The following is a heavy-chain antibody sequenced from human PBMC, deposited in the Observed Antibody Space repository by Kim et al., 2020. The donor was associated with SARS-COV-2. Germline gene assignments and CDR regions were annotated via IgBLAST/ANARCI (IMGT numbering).Heavy chain of an antibody. D-gene: IGHD1-26*01. J-gene: IGHJ5*02. V-gene: IGHV4-59*01. Sequence: SPSLKSRVTISVDTSKDQFSLKLSSVTAADTAVYYCARDVLVGAMNWFDPWGQGTLVTVSS. CDR3: ARDVLVGAMNWFDP.